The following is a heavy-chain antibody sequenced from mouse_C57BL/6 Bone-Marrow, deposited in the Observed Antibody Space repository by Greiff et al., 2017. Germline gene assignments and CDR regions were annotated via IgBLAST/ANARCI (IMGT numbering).Heavy chain of an antibody. V-gene: IGHV1-54*01. D-gene: IGHD1-2*01. CDR3: ARYGWAYYAMDY. Sequence: QVQLQQSGAELVRPGTSVKVSCKASGYAFTNYLIEWVKQRPGQGLAWIGVINPGSGGTNYNEKFKGKATLTADKSSSTAYMQLSSLTSEDSAVYFCARYGWAYYAMDYWGQGTSVTVSS. CDR2: INPGSGGT. CDR1: GYAFTNYL. J-gene: IGHJ4*01.